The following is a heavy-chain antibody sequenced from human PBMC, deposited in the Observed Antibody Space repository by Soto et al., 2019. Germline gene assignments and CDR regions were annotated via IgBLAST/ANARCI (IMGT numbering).Heavy chain of an antibody. J-gene: IGHJ6*03. CDR3: AKLPRYCSGGSCYYYYYMDV. CDR1: GFTFSSYA. CDR2: ISGSGGST. V-gene: IGHV3-23*01. D-gene: IGHD2-15*01. Sequence: EVQLLESGGGLVQPGGFLRLSCAASGFTFSSYAMSWVRQAPGKGLEWVSAISGSGGSTYYADSVKGRFTISRDNSKNTLYLQMNSLRAEDTAVYYCAKLPRYCSGGSCYYYYYMDVWGKGTTVTVSS.